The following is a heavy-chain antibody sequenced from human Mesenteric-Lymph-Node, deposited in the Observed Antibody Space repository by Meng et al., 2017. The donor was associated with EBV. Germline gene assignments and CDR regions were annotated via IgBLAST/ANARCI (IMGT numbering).Heavy chain of an antibody. CDR2: ISQSGDT. J-gene: IGHJ4*02. CDR3: ARGAIFGIVITYFDY. V-gene: IGHV4-34*01. Sequence: QGQIPRWGARLLAPSGTLSLTGDASGGSFSGYHWSWIRQPPGKGLEYIGEISQSGDTTYNPSLKSRVTISVDRSRNQFSLKMASVTAADTAVYYCARGAIFGIVITYFDYWSQGTLVTVSS. D-gene: IGHD3-3*02. CDR1: GGSFSGYH.